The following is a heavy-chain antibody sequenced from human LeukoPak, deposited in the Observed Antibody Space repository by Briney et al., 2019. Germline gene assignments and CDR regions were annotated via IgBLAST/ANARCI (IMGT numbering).Heavy chain of an antibody. CDR1: GDSIRNYY. Sequence: PSETLSLTCTVSGDSIRNYYWNWIRQPPGKGLEWIGYTSDSGGHTDYNPSLKSRVTISTDTSKNRLFLKLTSVTTADTAVYYCARWYSHGRYFDYWGQGALVTVSS. J-gene: IGHJ4*02. CDR2: TSDSGGHT. CDR3: ARWYSHGRYFDY. D-gene: IGHD1-26*01. V-gene: IGHV4-59*01.